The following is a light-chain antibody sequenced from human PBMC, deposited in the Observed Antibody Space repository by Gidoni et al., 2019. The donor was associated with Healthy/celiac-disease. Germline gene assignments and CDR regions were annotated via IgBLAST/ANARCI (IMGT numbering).Light chain of an antibody. CDR2: AAS. CDR3: QQSYSTPLDT. J-gene: IGKJ3*01. Sequence: DIQMPQSPSSLSASVGDRVTITCRASQSISSYLNWYQQKPGTAPKLLIYAASSLQSGVPSRFSGSGSGTDFTLTISSLQPEDFATYYCQQSYSTPLDTFXPXTKVDIK. CDR1: QSISSY. V-gene: IGKV1-39*01.